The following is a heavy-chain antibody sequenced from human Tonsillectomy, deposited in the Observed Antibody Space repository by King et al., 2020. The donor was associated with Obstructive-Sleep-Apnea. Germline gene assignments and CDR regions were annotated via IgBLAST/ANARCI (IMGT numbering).Heavy chain of an antibody. V-gene: IGHV3-23*04. D-gene: IGHD3-10*01. Sequence: VHLVESGGGLVQPGGSLRLSCAASGFTFTNYAMSWVRQAPGKGLEWVSGIIASGGSTCYGDSGKGRFTISSETSKNTLYLQMNSLRAEDTAIYYCAKDPPPPLVRGDLGFDYWGQGTLVTVSS. J-gene: IGHJ4*02. CDR3: AKDPPPPLVRGDLGFDY. CDR1: GFTFTNYA. CDR2: IIASGGST.